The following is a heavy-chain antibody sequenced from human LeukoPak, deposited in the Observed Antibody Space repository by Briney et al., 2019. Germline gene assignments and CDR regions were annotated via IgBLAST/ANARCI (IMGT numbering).Heavy chain of an antibody. D-gene: IGHD5-18*01. CDR1: GFTFSDYA. V-gene: IGHV3-9*01. CDR2: ISWNSGSI. Sequence: GGSLRLSCVVSGFTFSDYAMHWVRQAPGKGLEWVSGISWNSGSIGYADSVKGRFTISRDNAKNSLYLQMNSLRAEDTALYYCAKDIDSYGLNGMDVWGQGTTVTVSS. J-gene: IGHJ6*02. CDR3: AKDIDSYGLNGMDV.